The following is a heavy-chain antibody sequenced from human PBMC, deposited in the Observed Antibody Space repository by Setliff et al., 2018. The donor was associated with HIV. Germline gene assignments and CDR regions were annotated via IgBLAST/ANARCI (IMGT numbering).Heavy chain of an antibody. CDR2: IRYDGSEK. Sequence: PGGSLRLSXAASGFIFGNFGLHWVRQAPGEGLEWVTFIRYDGSEKFYADSVRGRFTISRDNSKNKLYLQMNSMRIEDTAIYYCVKGDNFWTGYSTYFEFDPWGQGTLVTVS. CDR3: VKGDNFWTGYSTYFEFDP. J-gene: IGHJ5*02. CDR1: GFIFGNFG. D-gene: IGHD3-3*01. V-gene: IGHV3-30*02.